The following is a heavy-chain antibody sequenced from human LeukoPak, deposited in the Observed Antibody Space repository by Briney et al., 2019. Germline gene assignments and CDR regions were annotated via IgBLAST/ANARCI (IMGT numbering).Heavy chain of an antibody. V-gene: IGHV3-53*01. J-gene: IGHJ4*02. Sequence: PGGSLRLSCAASGFTVSSNYMSWVRQAPGKGLEWVSVIYSGGSTYYADSVKGRFTVSRDNSKNTLYLQMNSLRAEDTAVYYCARDSGYGDYSYWGQGTLVTVSS. CDR3: ARDSGYGDYSY. CDR1: GFTVSSNY. CDR2: IYSGGST. D-gene: IGHD4-17*01.